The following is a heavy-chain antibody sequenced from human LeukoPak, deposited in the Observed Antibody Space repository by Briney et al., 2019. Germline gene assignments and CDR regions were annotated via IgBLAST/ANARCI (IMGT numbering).Heavy chain of an antibody. CDR3: ARDAGYYVHDL. CDR2: IKEDGSAE. V-gene: IGHV3-7*01. CDR1: GFTFSSHW. Sequence: GGSLRLSCAASGFTFSSHWMGWVRQAPWKGLEWVANIKEDGSAEHYVDSVRGRFTISRDNAKNSLYLQMNSLRAEDTAVYYCARDAGYYVHDLWGQGTLVTVSS. D-gene: IGHD3-10*02. J-gene: IGHJ5*02.